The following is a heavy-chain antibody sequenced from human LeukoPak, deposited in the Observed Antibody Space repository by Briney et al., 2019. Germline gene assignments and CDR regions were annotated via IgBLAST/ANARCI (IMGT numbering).Heavy chain of an antibody. CDR2: IYWNDDK. CDR1: GFSLSTSGVG. J-gene: IGHJ3*02. Sequence: SGPTLVKPTQTLTLTCTFSGFSLSTSGVGVGWIRQPPGKALEWLALIYWNDDKRYSPSLKSRLTITKDTSKNQVVLTMTNMDPVDTATYYCALLYSYGQTSPAFDIWGQGTMVTVSS. V-gene: IGHV2-5*01. CDR3: ALLYSYGQTSPAFDI. D-gene: IGHD5-18*01.